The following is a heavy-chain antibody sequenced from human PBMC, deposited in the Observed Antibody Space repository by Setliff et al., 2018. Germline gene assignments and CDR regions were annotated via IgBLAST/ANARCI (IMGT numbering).Heavy chain of an antibody. CDR1: GFTFSSHW. CDR3: ARVASAPYGSGSDYIRALDY. J-gene: IGHJ4*02. CDR2: INNDGSST. D-gene: IGHD3-10*01. Sequence: GGSLRLSCAAAGFTFSSHWMHWVREAPGKRLMWVSRINNDGSSTTYEDSVKGRFTISRDNAKNTLYLQMNSLRDEDTAVYYCARVASAPYGSGSDYIRALDYWGQGTLVTVSS. V-gene: IGHV3-74*01.